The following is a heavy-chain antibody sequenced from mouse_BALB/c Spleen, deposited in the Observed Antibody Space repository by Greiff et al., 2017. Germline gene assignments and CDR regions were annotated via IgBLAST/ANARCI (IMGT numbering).Heavy chain of an antibody. CDR1: GFTFSSFG. V-gene: IGHV5-17*02. J-gene: IGHJ4*01. Sequence: EVKVVESGGGLVHPGGSRKLSCAASGFTFSSFGMHWVRQAPEKGLEWVAYISSGSSTIYYADTVKGRFTISRDNPKNTLFLQMTSLRSEDTAMYYCARSYDYDAMDYWGQGTSVTVSS. CDR2: ISSGSSTI. CDR3: ARSYDYDAMDY.